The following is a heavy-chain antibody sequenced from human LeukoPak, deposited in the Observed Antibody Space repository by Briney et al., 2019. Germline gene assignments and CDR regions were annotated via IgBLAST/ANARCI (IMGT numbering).Heavy chain of an antibody. CDR1: GFTFSSYW. V-gene: IGHV3-7*01. D-gene: IGHD5-12*01. CDR3: AKNRVATTRGDAFDY. Sequence: GGSLRLSCAASGFTFSSYWMSWVRQAPGKGLEWVANIKQDGSEKYYVDSVKGRFTISRDNAKNSLYLQMNSLRAEDTAVYYCAKNRVATTRGDAFDYWGQGTLVTVSS. J-gene: IGHJ4*02. CDR2: IKQDGSEK.